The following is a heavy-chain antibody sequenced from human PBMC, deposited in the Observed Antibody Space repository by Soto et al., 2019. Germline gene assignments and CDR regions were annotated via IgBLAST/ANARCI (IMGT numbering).Heavy chain of an antibody. J-gene: IGHJ4*02. CDR2: VNPDGSTT. CDR3: ARGGLYAYYQDN. CDR1: GFTFSSYW. Sequence: EVQVVESGGGLVQPGGSLRLSCAASGFTFSSYWMHWARQAPGEGLVWVDRVNPDGSTTNYADSVKGRFTVSRDNANNTVYLQVNSLTAGDTATYYCARGGLYAYYQDNWGQGNLVTVSS. V-gene: IGHV3-74*01. D-gene: IGHD3-16*01.